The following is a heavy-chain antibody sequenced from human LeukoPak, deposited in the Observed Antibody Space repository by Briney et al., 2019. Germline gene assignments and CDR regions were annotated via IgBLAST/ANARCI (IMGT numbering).Heavy chain of an antibody. V-gene: IGHV4-30-2*01. CDR1: GGSISSYY. J-gene: IGHJ5*02. CDR3: ARVNYYDSSGYSLEMYNWFDP. Sequence: SETLSLTCTVSGGSISSYYWSWIRQPPGKGLEWIGYIYHSGSTYYNPSLKSRVTISVDRSKNQFSLKLSSVTAADTAVYYCARVNYYDSSGYSLEMYNWFDPWGQGTLVTVSS. CDR2: IYHSGST. D-gene: IGHD3-22*01.